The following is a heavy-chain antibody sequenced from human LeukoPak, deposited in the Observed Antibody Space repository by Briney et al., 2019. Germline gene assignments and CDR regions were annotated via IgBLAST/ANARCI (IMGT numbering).Heavy chain of an antibody. D-gene: IGHD3-9*01. CDR1: GFTFSSYA. CDR3: AKDSARYFDWLPDY. J-gene: IGHJ4*02. CDR2: ISGSGGST. Sequence: GGSLRLSCAASGFTFSSYAMSWVRQAPGKGLEWVSAISGSGGSTYYADSVKGRFTISRDNSKNTLYLQMSSLRAEDTAVYYCAKDSARYFDWLPDYWGQGTLVTVSS. V-gene: IGHV3-23*01.